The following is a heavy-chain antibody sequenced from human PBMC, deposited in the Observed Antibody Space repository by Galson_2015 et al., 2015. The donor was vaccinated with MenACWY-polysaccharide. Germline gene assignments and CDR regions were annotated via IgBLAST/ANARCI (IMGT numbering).Heavy chain of an antibody. V-gene: IGHV3-30*18. CDR2: ISYDGGTK. D-gene: IGHD6-19*01. Sequence: SLRLSCAASGFAFSSYGMHWVRQAPGKGLEWLAVISYDGGTKEYAEYVKGRFTISRDDSTSTAYLQMNSLRAEDEAMYFCAKGVDYIGVINWFDPWGQGTRVTVSS. CDR1: GFAFSSYG. CDR3: AKGVDYIGVINWFDP. J-gene: IGHJ5*02.